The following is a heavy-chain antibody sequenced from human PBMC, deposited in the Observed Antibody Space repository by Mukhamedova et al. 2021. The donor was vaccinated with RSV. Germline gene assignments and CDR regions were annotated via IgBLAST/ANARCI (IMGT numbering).Heavy chain of an antibody. CDR3: ARSLIIMFRVDYYYYGLAV. CDR2: LNPNRGNT. J-gene: IGHJ6*02. D-gene: IGHD3-10*01. V-gene: IGHV1-8*01. Sequence: ATGQGLEWMGWLNPNRGNTGYAQKFQGRVTMTRNTSLSTAYLELSSLRSEDTAVYYCARSLIIMFRVDYYYYGLAVWVQWTPFTVS.